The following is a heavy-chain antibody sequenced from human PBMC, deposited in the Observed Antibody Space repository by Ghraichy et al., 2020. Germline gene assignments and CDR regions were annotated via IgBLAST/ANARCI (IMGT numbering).Heavy chain of an antibody. V-gene: IGHV4-59*01. CDR1: GGSINSYF. CDR3: ARLPTYGSGRPAGWGYFDY. CDR2: ISNSGST. J-gene: IGHJ4*02. Sequence: SETLSLTCSVSGGSINSYFWSWIRQPPGKELEWIGYISNSGSTKYNPSLQSRVTISVGTSKNQFSLKMSSVTAADTAVYYCARLPTYGSGRPAGWGYFDYWGQGTLVTVSS. D-gene: IGHD3-10*01.